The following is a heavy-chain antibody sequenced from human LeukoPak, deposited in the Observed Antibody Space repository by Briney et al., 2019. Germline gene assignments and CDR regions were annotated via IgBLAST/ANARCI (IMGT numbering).Heavy chain of an antibody. CDR2: IIPIFGTA. D-gene: IGHD6-19*01. J-gene: IGHJ4*02. CDR1: GGTFSSYA. V-gene: IGHV1-69*06. CDR3: ARAPRGAVAGWPLDY. Sequence: SVTVSCKASGGTFSSYAISWVRQAPGQGLEWMGGIIPIFGTANYAQKFQGRVTITADKSTSTAYMELSSLRSEDTAVYYCARAPRGAVAGWPLDYWGQGTLVTVSS.